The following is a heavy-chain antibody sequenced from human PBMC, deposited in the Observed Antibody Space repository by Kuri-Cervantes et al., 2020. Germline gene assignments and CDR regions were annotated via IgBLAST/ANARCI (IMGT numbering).Heavy chain of an antibody. Sequence: ASVKVSCKASGYTFTSYYMHWVRQAPGQGLEWMGIINPSGGSTSYAQKFQGRVTMTRDTSTGTVYMELRSLRSDDTAVYYCASGVGSPTYFDYWGQGTLVTVSS. CDR1: GYTFTSYY. J-gene: IGHJ4*02. D-gene: IGHD3-3*01. CDR2: INPSGGST. CDR3: ASGVGSPTYFDY. V-gene: IGHV1-46*01.